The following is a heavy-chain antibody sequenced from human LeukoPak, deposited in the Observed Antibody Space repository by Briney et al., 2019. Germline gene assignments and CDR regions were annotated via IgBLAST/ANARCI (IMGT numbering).Heavy chain of an antibody. J-gene: IGHJ4*02. CDR3: ARFVATSTQIFDY. Sequence: GASVKVSCKASGGTFSSYAISWVRQAPGQGLEWMGRIIPILGIANYAQKFQGRVTITADKSTSTAYMELSSLRSDDTAVYYCARFVATSTQIFDYWGQGTLVTVSS. V-gene: IGHV1-69*04. D-gene: IGHD5-12*01. CDR2: IIPILGIA. CDR1: GGTFSSYA.